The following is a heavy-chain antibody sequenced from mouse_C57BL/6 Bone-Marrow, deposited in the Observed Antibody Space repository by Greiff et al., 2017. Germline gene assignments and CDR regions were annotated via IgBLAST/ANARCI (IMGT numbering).Heavy chain of an antibody. CDR1: GFTFSDFY. D-gene: IGHD1-1*01. CDR2: SRNKANDYTT. Sequence: EVNVVESGGGLVQSGRSLRLSCATSGFTFSDFYMEWVRQAPGKGLEWIAASRNKANDYTTEYSASVKGRFIVSRDTSQSILYLQMNALRAEDTAIYYCARDGDYGSRENGYAMDYWGQGTSVTVSS. V-gene: IGHV7-1*01. J-gene: IGHJ4*01. CDR3: ARDGDYGSRENGYAMDY.